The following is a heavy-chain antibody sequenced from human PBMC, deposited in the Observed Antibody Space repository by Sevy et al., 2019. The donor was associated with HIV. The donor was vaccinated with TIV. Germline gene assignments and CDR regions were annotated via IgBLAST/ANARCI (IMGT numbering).Heavy chain of an antibody. CDR2: ITASGSTT. CDR1: GFPFSTYA. J-gene: IGHJ4*02. Sequence: GGSLRLSCAASGFPFSTYAMTWVRQAPGTGLEWVSSITASGSTTYYADSVKGRFTISRDNSKNTMSLQMNSLRAEDTAIYYCAKGNDAYYYDYWGQRTLVTVSS. CDR3: AKGNDAYYYDY. V-gene: IGHV3-23*01. D-gene: IGHD3-16*01.